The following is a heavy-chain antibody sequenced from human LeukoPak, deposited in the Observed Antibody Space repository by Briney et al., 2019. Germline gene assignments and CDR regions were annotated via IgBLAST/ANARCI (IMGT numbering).Heavy chain of an antibody. CDR2: ISKDGRTI. Sequence: GGSLRLSCAASGFSFSTQEMAWVSQAPGKGREWESYISKDGRTIYYADYVKGRFTISRDNTRNSLFLQLGSLGADDTAFYYCARGSYTGFDLYFDSWGQGTLVTISS. CDR3: ARGSYTGFDLYFDS. D-gene: IGHD5-12*01. V-gene: IGHV3-48*03. CDR1: GFSFSTQE. J-gene: IGHJ4*02.